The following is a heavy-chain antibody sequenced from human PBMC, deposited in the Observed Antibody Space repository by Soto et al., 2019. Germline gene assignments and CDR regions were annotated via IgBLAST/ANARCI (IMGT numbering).Heavy chain of an antibody. Sequence: ASVKVSCKASGYTFTSYAMHWVRQAPGQRLEWMGWINAGNGNTKYSQKFQGRVTVTRDTSASTAYMELSSLRSEDTAVYYCARDSSGWYNYYYGMDVWGQGTTVTVSS. D-gene: IGHD6-19*01. CDR2: INAGNGNT. J-gene: IGHJ6*02. V-gene: IGHV1-3*01. CDR3: ARDSSGWYNYYYGMDV. CDR1: GYTFTSYA.